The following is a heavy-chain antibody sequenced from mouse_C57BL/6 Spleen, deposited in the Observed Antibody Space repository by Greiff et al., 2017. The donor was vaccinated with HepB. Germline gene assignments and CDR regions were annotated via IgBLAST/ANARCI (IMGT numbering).Heavy chain of an antibody. CDR3: TRGGRREYFDV. CDR1: GFNIKDYY. D-gene: IGHD2-12*01. CDR2: IDPEDGDT. J-gene: IGHJ1*03. Sequence: EVQLQQSGAELVRPGASVKLSCTASGFNIKDYYMHWVKQRPEQGLEWIGRIDPEDGDTEYDAKFQGKATMTADTSSNTAYLQLSSLTSEDTAVYYCTRGGRREYFDVWGTGTTVTVSS. V-gene: IGHV14-1*01.